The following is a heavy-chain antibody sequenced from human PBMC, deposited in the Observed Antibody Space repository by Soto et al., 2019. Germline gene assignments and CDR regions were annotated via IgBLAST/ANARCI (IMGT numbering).Heavy chain of an antibody. CDR1: GFSFSNFE. Sequence: EVQLVQSGGGLVQPGGSLRLSCVASGFSFSNFEMNWVRQAPGKGLEWISYISSSSSSIYYADFVEGRFIVSRDNAKSSLYLQMNSLRVEDTGTYYCARASYCTAGSCYSDSWGQGNLVTVSS. V-gene: IGHV3-48*03. J-gene: IGHJ4*02. D-gene: IGHD2-8*02. CDR3: ARASYCTAGSCYSDS. CDR2: ISSSSSSI.